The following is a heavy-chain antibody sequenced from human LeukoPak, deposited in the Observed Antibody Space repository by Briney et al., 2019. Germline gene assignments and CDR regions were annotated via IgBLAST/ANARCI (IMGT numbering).Heavy chain of an antibody. CDR2: IYSGGST. D-gene: IGHD2-2*01. J-gene: IGHJ4*02. Sequence: GGSLRLSCAASGFTVSSNYMSWVRQAPGKGLEWVSVIYSGGSTYYADSVKGRFTISRDNSKNTLYLQMNSLRAEDTAVYYCAILGVPAAMNFDYWGQGTLVTVSS. CDR1: GFTVSSNY. V-gene: IGHV3-66*01. CDR3: AILGVPAAMNFDY.